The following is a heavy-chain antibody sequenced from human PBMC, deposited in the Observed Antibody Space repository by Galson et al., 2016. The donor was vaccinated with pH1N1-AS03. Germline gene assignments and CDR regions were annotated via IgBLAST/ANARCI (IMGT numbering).Heavy chain of an antibody. D-gene: IGHD6-6*01. Sequence: SVKVSCKASDYTFTNYGISWVRQAPGQGLEWMGWISTYNGNTNYAQKFQGRVTMTTDTSTSTAYMELRSLRSDDTAVHYCARDYSTSSQYYYYYYMDVWGKGTTVTVFS. J-gene: IGHJ6*03. CDR3: ARDYSTSSQYYYYYYMDV. CDR2: ISTYNGNT. V-gene: IGHV1-18*01. CDR1: DYTFTNYG.